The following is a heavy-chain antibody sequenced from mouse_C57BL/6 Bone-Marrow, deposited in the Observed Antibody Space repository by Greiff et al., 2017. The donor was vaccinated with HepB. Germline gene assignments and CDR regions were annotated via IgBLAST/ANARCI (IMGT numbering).Heavy chain of an antibody. Sequence: VQLVESGPGLVAPSQSLSITCTVSGFSLTSYGVHWVRQPPGKGLEWLVVIWSDGSTTYNSALKSRLSISKDNSKSQVFLKMNSLQTDDTAMYYCARLGVTTVVGDYAMDYWGQGTSVTVSS. J-gene: IGHJ4*01. CDR2: IWSDGST. D-gene: IGHD1-1*01. V-gene: IGHV2-6*03. CDR1: GFSLTSYG. CDR3: ARLGVTTVVGDYAMDY.